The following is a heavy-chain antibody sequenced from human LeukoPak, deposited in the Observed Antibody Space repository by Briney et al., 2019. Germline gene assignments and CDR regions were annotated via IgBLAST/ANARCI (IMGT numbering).Heavy chain of an antibody. CDR3: ASRDMGWAFDI. D-gene: IGHD2-15*01. CDR2: IYTSGST. Sequence: ASETLSLTCTVSGGSISSYYLSWIRQPAGKGLEWIGRIYTSGSTNYNHSLKSRGTMSVDTSKNQFSLKLSSVTAADTAVYYCASRDMGWAFDIWGQGTMVTVSS. V-gene: IGHV4-4*07. CDR1: GGSISSYY. J-gene: IGHJ3*02.